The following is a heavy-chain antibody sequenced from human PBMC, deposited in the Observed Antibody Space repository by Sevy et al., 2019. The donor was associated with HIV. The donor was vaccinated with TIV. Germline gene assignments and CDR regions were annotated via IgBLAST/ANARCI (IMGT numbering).Heavy chain of an antibody. Sequence: GGSLRLSCITSGFKFDDHAFSWVRQAPGKGLEWVSAISGSGGSTYYADSVKGRFTISRDNSKNTLYLQMNSLRAEDTAVYYCAKAPNGYYGSGREGYYFDYWGQGTLVTVSS. D-gene: IGHD3-10*01. CDR1: GFKFDDHA. CDR3: AKAPNGYYGSGREGYYFDY. J-gene: IGHJ4*02. V-gene: IGHV3-23*01. CDR2: ISGSGGST.